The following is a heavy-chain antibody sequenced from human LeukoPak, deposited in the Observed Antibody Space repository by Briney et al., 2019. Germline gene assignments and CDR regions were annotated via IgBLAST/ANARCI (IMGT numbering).Heavy chain of an antibody. CDR3: AKDGSVGATMMWNY. CDR1: GFTFSSYA. CDR2: ISGSGGST. Sequence: GGSLRLSCAASGFTFSSYAMSSVRQAPGKGLEWVSAISGSGGSTYYADSVKGRFTISRDNSKNTLYLQMNSLRAEDTAVYYCAKDGSVGATMMWNYWGQGTLVTVSS. J-gene: IGHJ4*02. D-gene: IGHD1-26*01. V-gene: IGHV3-23*01.